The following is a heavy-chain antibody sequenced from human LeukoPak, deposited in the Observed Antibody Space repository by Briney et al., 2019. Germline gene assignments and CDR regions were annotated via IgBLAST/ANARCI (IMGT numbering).Heavy chain of an antibody. CDR2: ITGRSSYT. V-gene: IGHV3-21*01. Sequence: GGSLRLSCAASGFTFSSYSLNWVRQAPGKGLEWVSSITGRSSYTYYADSVKGRFTISRDNAKNSLYLQMNSLRAEDTAVYYCARGDISMDVWGQGTTVTVSS. J-gene: IGHJ6*02. CDR3: ARGDISMDV. D-gene: IGHD2-15*01. CDR1: GFTFSSYS.